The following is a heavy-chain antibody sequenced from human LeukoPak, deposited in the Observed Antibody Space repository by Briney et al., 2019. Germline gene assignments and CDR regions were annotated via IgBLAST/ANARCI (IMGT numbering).Heavy chain of an antibody. CDR3: ARGIAGTGYYYYYYMDV. Sequence: SETLSLTCTVSGGSISSYYWSWVRQPPGKGLEWIGYIYYSGSTNYNPSLKSRVTISVDTSKNQFSLKLSSVTAADTAVYYCARGIAGTGYYYYYYMDVWGKGTTVTVSS. D-gene: IGHD6-13*01. CDR2: IYYSGST. CDR1: GGSISSYY. V-gene: IGHV4-59*01. J-gene: IGHJ6*03.